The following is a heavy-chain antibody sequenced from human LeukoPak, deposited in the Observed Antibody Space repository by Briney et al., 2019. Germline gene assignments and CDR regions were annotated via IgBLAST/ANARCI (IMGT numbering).Heavy chain of an antibody. CDR3: AIQPWGSGNNWYFDL. J-gene: IGHJ2*01. CDR1: GYTFTAYY. D-gene: IGHD7-27*01. V-gene: IGHV1-2*02. Sequence: ASVKVSCKASGYTFTAYYIHWVRQAPGQGLEWMGWISPNSGGTDYAQKFQGRVTMTRDTSISTTYVELRRLTSDDTAVYYCAIQPWGSGNNWYFDLWGRGTLVTVSS. CDR2: ISPNSGGT.